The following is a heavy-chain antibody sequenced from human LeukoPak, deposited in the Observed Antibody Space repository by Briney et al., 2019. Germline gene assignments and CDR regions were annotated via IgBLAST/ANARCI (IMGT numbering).Heavy chain of an antibody. CDR2: IYPGPGAGPGGSNP. D-gene: IGHD2-21*01. J-gene: IGHJ4*02. Sequence: GESLKISCKTSGYTFTNYWIRWVRQMPGKGLEWMGIIYPGPGAGPGGSNPIYSPSFQGQVTISADKSITTAYLQWSSLKASDTAMYYCARHSTRPNWYSPIDYWGQGTLVTVSS. CDR1: GYTFTNYW. CDR3: ARHSTRPNWYSPIDY. V-gene: IGHV5-51*01.